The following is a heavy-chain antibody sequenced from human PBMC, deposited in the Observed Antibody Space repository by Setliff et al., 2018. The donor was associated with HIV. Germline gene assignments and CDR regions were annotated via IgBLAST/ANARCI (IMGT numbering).Heavy chain of an antibody. J-gene: IGHJ6*03. V-gene: IGHV4-61*09. CDR2: IYTSGST. CDR3: ARDNHYYYYMDV. CDR1: GGSVSSSGYY. Sequence: SETLSLTCSVSGGSVSSSGYYWSWIRQSAEKGLEWIGHIYTSGSTNYNPSLKSRVTISVDTSKNQFSLKLSSVTAADTAVYYCARDNHYYYYMDVWGKGTTVTVSS.